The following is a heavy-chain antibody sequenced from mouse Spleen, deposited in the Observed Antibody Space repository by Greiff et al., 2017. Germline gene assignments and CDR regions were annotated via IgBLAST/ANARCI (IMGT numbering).Heavy chain of an antibody. Sequence: QVQLQQPGAELVKPGASVKLSCKASGYTFTSYWMHWVKQRPGQGLEWIGMIHPNSGSTNYNEKFKSKATLTVDKSSSTAYMQLSSLTSEDSAVYYCARKGLGLAYFDVWGAGTTVTVSS. V-gene: IGHV1-64*01. J-gene: IGHJ1*01. CDR1: GYTFTSYW. CDR3: ARKGLGLAYFDV. D-gene: IGHD4-1*01. CDR2: IHPNSGST.